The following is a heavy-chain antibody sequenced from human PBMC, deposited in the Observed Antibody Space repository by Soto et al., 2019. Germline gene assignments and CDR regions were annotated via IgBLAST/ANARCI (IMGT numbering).Heavy chain of an antibody. CDR1: GDSVTTGSYY. V-gene: IGHV4-61*01. CDR2: NYYSGST. Sequence: TSETLSLTCAVSGDSVTTGSYYWSWIRQPPGKTLEWIGYNYYSGSTNYNPSLKSRATIYTDTSGRHFSLNLTSVTADDTAVYFCAKRDYAFDSWGQGTLVTVSS. J-gene: IGHJ4*02. CDR3: AKRDYAFDS. D-gene: IGHD4-17*01.